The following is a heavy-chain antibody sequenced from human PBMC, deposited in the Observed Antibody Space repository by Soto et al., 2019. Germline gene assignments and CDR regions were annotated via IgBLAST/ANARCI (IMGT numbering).Heavy chain of an antibody. CDR3: ARNGGRTTYFHETSGPDY. CDR2: IYNSGST. Sequence: QVQLQESGPGLVTPSQTLSLTCTVSGDSISSGDYYWTWIRQPPGKGLEWIGYIYNSGSTNYNPSRKSRVTISLDTSNNQFSLNLDSVTVADTAVYYCARNGGRTTYFHETSGPDYWGQGTLITVSS. CDR1: GDSISSGDYY. J-gene: IGHJ4*02. V-gene: IGHV4-30-4*01. D-gene: IGHD3-16*01.